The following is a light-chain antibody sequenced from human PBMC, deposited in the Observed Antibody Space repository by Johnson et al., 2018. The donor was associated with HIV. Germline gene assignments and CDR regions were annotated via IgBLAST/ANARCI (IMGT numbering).Light chain of an antibody. CDR1: SSNIGNNY. J-gene: IGLJ1*01. Sequence: QSVLTQPPSVSAAPGQKVTISCSGSSSNIGNNYVSWYQQFPGTAPKVLISANDKRPSGIPDRFSGSKSGTSATLGIAGLQTGDEADYFCGTWDTILQTFVFGTGTEVSVL. V-gene: IGLV1-51*01. CDR2: AND. CDR3: GTWDTILQTFV.